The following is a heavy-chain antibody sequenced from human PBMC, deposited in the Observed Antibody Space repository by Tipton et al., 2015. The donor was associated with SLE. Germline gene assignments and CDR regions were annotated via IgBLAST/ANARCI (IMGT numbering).Heavy chain of an antibody. V-gene: IGHV4-59*01. CDR1: GGSISRYY. J-gene: IGHJ4*02. CDR2: IYYSGST. Sequence: TLSLTCTVSGGSISRYYWSWVRQPPGKGLEWIGDIYYSGSTNYNPSLKSRVTISVDTSKNQFSLKLSSVTAADTAVYYCARLDYYDSRGNYFDYWGQGTLVTVSS. D-gene: IGHD3-22*01. CDR3: ARLDYYDSRGNYFDY.